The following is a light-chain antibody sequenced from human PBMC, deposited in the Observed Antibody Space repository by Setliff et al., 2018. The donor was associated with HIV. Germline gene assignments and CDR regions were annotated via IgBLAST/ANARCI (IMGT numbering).Light chain of an antibody. Sequence: GSRSDVGSYNLVSWYQQHPGKAPKLMIYEVSKRPSGVSDRFSGSKSGSTASLTISGLQAEDEADYYCCSYVGSTTRVVFGGGTKVTVL. V-gene: IGLV2-23*02. CDR2: EVS. CDR3: CSYVGSTTRVV. J-gene: IGLJ2*01. CDR1: RSDVGSYNL.